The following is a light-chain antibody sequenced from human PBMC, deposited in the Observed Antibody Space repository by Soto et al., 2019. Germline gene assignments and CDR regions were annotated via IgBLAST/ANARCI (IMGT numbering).Light chain of an antibody. CDR3: QQANRFANT. CDR1: QGISSW. Sequence: DIQMTQSPSSVSASVGDRVTITCRASQGISSWLAWYQQKPGKAPKLLIYAASSLQSGVPSRFSGSGSGTDFPLPVISLQPEEFANYYCQQANRFANTFGGGIEVEIK. CDR2: AAS. J-gene: IGKJ4*01. V-gene: IGKV1-12*01.